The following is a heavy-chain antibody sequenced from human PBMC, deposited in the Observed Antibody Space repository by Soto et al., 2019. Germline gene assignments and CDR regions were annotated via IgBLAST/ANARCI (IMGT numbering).Heavy chain of an antibody. CDR3: ARHGGYSFYYYGMDV. V-gene: IGHV5-51*01. CDR1: GYSFTSYW. D-gene: IGHD5-18*01. J-gene: IGHJ6*02. CDR2: IYPGDSDT. Sequence: GESLKISCKGSGYSFTSYWIGWVRQMPGKGLEWMGIIYPGDSDTRYSPSFQGQVTISADKSISTAYLQRSSLKASDTAMYYCARHGGYSFYYYGMDVWGQGTTVTVSS.